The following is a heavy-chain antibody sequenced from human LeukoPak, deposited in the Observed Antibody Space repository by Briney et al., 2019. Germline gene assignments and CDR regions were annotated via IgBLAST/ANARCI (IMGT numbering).Heavy chain of an antibody. CDR2: ISTSGSAV. Sequence: GGSLRLSCAASGFTFTDYYVNWIRQAPGKGLEWVSYISTSGSAVYYADSVKGRFTMSRDNAKNSLYLQMNSLRAEDTAVYYCGKDPNGDYVGAFDMWGQGTMVTVSP. CDR3: GKDPNGDYVGAFDM. V-gene: IGHV3-11*01. D-gene: IGHD4-17*01. CDR1: GFTFTDYY. J-gene: IGHJ3*02.